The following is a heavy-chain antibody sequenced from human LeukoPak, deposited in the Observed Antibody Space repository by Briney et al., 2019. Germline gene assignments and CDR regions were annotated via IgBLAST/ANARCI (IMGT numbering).Heavy chain of an antibody. D-gene: IGHD2/OR15-2a*01. CDR3: RYFLPHFDY. CDR1: GFTFSNYA. J-gene: IGHJ4*02. Sequence: GGSLRLSCVASGFTFSNYAMNWVRQAPGKGLEWVSGISGSGGSANYADSVKGRFTISRDNSKNTLYLQMNSLRVEDTAVYYCRYFLPHFDYWGQGTLVTVSS. V-gene: IGHV3-23*01. CDR2: ISGSGGSA.